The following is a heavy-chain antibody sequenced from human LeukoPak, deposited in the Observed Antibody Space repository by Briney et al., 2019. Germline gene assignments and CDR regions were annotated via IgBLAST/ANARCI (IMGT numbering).Heavy chain of an antibody. Sequence: PGGSLRLSCGASGFTFSSYSMNWVRQAPGKGLEWVSYISSSSSTIYYADSVKGRFTISRDNAKNSLYLQMNSLRDEDTAVYYCARARASGRSGFDYWGQGTLVTVSS. V-gene: IGHV3-48*02. J-gene: IGHJ4*02. D-gene: IGHD2-15*01. CDR3: ARARASGRSGFDY. CDR2: ISSSSSTI. CDR1: GFTFSSYS.